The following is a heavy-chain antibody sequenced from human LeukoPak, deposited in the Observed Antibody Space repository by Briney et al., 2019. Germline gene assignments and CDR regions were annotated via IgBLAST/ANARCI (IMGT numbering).Heavy chain of an antibody. CDR2: IYSGGST. J-gene: IGHJ6*02. Sequence: PGGSLRLSCAASGFTVSSNYMSWVRQAPGKGLEWVSVIYSGGSTYYADSVKGRFTISRDNSKNTLYLQMNSLRAEDTAVYYCARDLLRSSWYPFGVPYYYYSMDVWGQGTTVTVSS. CDR1: GFTVSSNY. V-gene: IGHV3-53*05. D-gene: IGHD6-13*01. CDR3: ARDLLRSSWYPFGVPYYYYSMDV.